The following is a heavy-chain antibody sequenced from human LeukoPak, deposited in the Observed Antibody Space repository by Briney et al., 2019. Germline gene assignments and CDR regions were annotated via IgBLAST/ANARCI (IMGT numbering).Heavy chain of an antibody. J-gene: IGHJ4*02. Sequence: SETLSLTCAVYGGSFSGYYWSWIRQPPGKGLEWIGEINHSGSTNYNPSLKSRVTISVDTSKNQFSLKLSSVTAADTAVYYCASPIVVVPAAIMGDNRASDYWGQGTLVTVSS. CDR3: ASPIVVVPAAIMGDNRASDY. D-gene: IGHD2-2*02. V-gene: IGHV4-34*01. CDR1: GGSFSGYY. CDR2: INHSGST.